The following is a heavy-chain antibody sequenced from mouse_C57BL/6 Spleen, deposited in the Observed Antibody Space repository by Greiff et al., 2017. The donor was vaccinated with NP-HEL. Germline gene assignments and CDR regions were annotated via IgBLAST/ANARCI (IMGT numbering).Heavy chain of an antibody. Sequence: VQLQQSGGGLVKPGGSLKLSCAASGFTFSSYAMSWVRQTPEKRLEWVATISDGGSYTYYPDNVKGRFTISRDNAKNNLYLQMSHLKSEDTAMYYCARDRHWGQGTSVTVSS. V-gene: IGHV5-4*01. CDR2: ISDGGSYT. J-gene: IGHJ4*01. CDR3: ARDRH. CDR1: GFTFSSYA.